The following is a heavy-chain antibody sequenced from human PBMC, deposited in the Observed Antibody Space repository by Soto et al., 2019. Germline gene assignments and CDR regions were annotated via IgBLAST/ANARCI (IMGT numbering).Heavy chain of an antibody. V-gene: IGHV4-34*01. CDR1: GGSFSGYY. CDR2: INHSGST. CDR3: ASGETTSRRGWFDP. D-gene: IGHD4-17*01. Sequence: SETLSLTCAVYGGSFSGYYWSWIRQPPGKGLEWIGEINHSGSTNYNPSLKSRVTISVDTSKNQFSLKLSSVTAADTAVYYCASGETTSRRGWFDPWGQGTLVT. J-gene: IGHJ5*02.